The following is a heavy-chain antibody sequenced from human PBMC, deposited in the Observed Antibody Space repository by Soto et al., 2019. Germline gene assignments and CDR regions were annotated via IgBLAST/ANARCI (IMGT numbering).Heavy chain of an antibody. CDR3: AKIASSGWYYFDY. D-gene: IGHD6-19*01. CDR2: IIPIFGTA. Sequence: SVKVSCKASGGTFSSYAISWVRQAPGQGLEWMGGIIPIFGTANYAQKFQGRVTITADESTSTAYMELSSLRSEDTAVYYCAKIASSGWYYFDYWGQGTLVTVSS. CDR1: GGTFSSYA. J-gene: IGHJ4*02. V-gene: IGHV1-69*13.